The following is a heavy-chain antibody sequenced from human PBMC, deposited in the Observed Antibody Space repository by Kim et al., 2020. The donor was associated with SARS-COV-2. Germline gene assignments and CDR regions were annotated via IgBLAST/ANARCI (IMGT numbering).Heavy chain of an antibody. CDR3: AKDPRLAVAGTNYYFDF. D-gene: IGHD6-19*01. Sequence: VKGRFTISRDNPQNTLYLEMNGLGAEDTAVYYCAKDPRLAVAGTNYYFDFWGQGTLVTVSS. V-gene: IGHV3-23*01. J-gene: IGHJ4*02.